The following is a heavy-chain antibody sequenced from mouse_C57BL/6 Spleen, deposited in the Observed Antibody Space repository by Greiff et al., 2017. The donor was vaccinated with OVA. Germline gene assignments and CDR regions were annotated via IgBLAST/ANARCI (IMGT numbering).Heavy chain of an antibody. CDR3: ARISAYDYGGMDY. CDR1: GYTFTSYW. V-gene: IGHV1-64*01. J-gene: IGHJ4*01. CDR2: IHPNSGST. D-gene: IGHD2-4*01. Sequence: QVQLQQPGAELVKPGASVKLSCKASGYTFTSYWMHWVKQRPGQGLEWIGMIHPNSGSTNYNEKFKSKATLTVDKSSSTAYMQLSSLTSEDSAVYYCARISAYDYGGMDYWGQGTSVTVSS.